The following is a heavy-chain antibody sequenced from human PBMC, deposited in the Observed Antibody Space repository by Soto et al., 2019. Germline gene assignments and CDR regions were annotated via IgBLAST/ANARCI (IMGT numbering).Heavy chain of an antibody. CDR3: ARVSGSYWPFDY. CDR2: INPGDGRT. J-gene: IGHJ4*02. V-gene: IGHV1-46*01. Sequence: ASVKVSCKASGYTSTNYYIHWVRQAPGQGPEWMGIINPGDGRTTYTQKFQGRVTMIRDTSTSTVYMELSSLRSEDTAVYYCARVSGSYWPFDYWGQGTLVTVSS. D-gene: IGHD1-26*01. CDR1: GYTSTNYY.